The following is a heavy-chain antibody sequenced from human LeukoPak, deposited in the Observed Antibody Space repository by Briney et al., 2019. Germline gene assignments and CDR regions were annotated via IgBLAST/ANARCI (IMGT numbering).Heavy chain of an antibody. D-gene: IGHD1-1*01. CDR3: ARDLEWTSGYDYGMDV. V-gene: IGHV1-18*01. J-gene: IGHJ6*02. Sequence: ASVKVSCKASGYTFTSYGISWVRQAPGQGLEWMGWISAYNGNTNYAQKLQGRVTMTTDTSTSTAYMELRSLRSDDTAVYYCARDLEWTSGYDYGMDVWGQGTTVTVSS. CDR1: GYTFTSYG. CDR2: ISAYNGNT.